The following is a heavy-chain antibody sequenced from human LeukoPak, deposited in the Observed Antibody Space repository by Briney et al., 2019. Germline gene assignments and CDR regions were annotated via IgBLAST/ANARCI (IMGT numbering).Heavy chain of an antibody. V-gene: IGHV1-8*01. Sequence: GASVKVSCKASGYTFTSYDINWVRQATGQGLEWMGWMNPNSGNTGYAQKFQGRVTMTRNTSISTAYMELSSLRSEDTAVYYCARGDSSSWYVLNYFDYWGQGTLVTVSS. J-gene: IGHJ4*02. CDR3: ARGDSSSWYVLNYFDY. D-gene: IGHD6-13*01. CDR1: GYTFTSYD. CDR2: MNPNSGNT.